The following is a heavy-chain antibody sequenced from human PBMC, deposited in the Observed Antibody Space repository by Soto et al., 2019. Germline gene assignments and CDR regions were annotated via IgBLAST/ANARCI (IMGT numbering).Heavy chain of an antibody. CDR3: VRAAARGDN. Sequence: PGGALRLSCADSGFSCRGYWKHWVRQAPGEGLVWVSRVNTDGSDTLYADSVKGRFTISRDNTKDTLYLQINSLRVEDTAVYYCVRAAARGDNWGQGTPVTGSS. D-gene: IGHD3-10*01. CDR2: VNTDGSDT. J-gene: IGHJ4*02. V-gene: IGHV3-74*01. CDR1: GFSCRGYW.